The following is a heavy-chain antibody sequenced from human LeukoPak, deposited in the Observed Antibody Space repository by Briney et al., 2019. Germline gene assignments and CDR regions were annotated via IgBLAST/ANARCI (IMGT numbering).Heavy chain of an antibody. J-gene: IGHJ3*02. CDR1: GYSMRSSRYY. D-gene: IGHD3-22*01. Sequence: SETLSLTCAVSGYSMRSSRYYWGWIRQPPGKGLEWIGSIYHSGSTYYNPSLKSRVTISVDTSRNQFSLKMTSVTAADTAVYYCARNYSMEIYYDSSDYFGAFDMWGQGTMVTVSS. CDR2: IYHSGST. CDR3: ARNYSMEIYYDSSDYFGAFDM. V-gene: IGHV4-39*07.